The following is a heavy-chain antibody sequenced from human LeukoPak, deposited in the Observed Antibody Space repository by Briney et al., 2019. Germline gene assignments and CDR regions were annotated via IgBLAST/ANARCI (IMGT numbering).Heavy chain of an antibody. J-gene: IGHJ4*02. Sequence: GASVKVSCKASGYTFTSYYIHWVRQAPGQGLEWMGIINPSGGSTSYAQKFQGRVTMTRDTSTSTVYMELSSLRSEDTAVYYCARDRAIFGVATHNYFDYWGQGTLVTVSS. CDR2: INPSGGST. CDR3: ARDRAIFGVATHNYFDY. V-gene: IGHV1-46*01. CDR1: GYTFTSYY. D-gene: IGHD3-3*01.